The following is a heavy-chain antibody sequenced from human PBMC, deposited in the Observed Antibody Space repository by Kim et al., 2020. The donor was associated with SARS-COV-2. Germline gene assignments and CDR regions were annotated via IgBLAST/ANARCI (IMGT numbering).Heavy chain of an antibody. Sequence: SETLSLTCAVYGGSFSGYYWSWIRQPPGKGLEWIGEINHSGSTNYNPSLKSRVTISVDTSKNQFSLKLSSVTAADTAVYYCARGKGYCSGGSCYPLARYFDYWGQGTLVTVSS. CDR2: INHSGST. D-gene: IGHD2-15*01. V-gene: IGHV4-34*01. J-gene: IGHJ4*02. CDR3: ARGKGYCSGGSCYPLARYFDY. CDR1: GGSFSGYY.